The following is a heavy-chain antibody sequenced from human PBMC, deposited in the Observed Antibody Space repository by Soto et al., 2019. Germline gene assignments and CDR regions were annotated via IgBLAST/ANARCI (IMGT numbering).Heavy chain of an antibody. V-gene: IGHV1-69*13. CDR3: ARSLPHSVQLEPIGPLSLTADYYYCGMDV. CDR2: IIPIFGTA. CDR1: GGTFSSYA. J-gene: IGHJ6*02. D-gene: IGHD1-1*01. Sequence: GASVKVSCKASGGTFSSYAISWVRQAPGQGLEWMGGIIPIFGTAKYAQKFQGRVTITADESTSTAYMELSSLRSEDTAVYYCARSLPHSVQLEPIGPLSLTADYYYCGMDVWGQGTTVTVSS.